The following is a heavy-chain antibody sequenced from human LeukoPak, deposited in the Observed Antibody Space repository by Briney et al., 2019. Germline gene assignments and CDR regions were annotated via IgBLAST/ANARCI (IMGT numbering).Heavy chain of an antibody. CDR3: AKGLINDWSALEY. J-gene: IGHJ4*02. D-gene: IGHD3-9*01. V-gene: IGHV3-23*01. Sequence: GGSLRLSCAASGFTFSNYAMTWVRQAPGKGLEGVSAISGSGGTTYYADSVRGRFTISRDNSKNTLYLQMNSLRAEDTAVYYCAKGLINDWSALEYWGQGTLVTVSS. CDR1: GFTFSNYA. CDR2: ISGSGGTT.